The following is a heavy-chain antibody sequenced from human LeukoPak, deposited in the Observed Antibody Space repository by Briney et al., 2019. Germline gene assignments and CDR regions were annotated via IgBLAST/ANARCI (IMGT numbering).Heavy chain of an antibody. CDR2: IWYDGSNK. CDR1: GFTFSSYG. D-gene: IGHD6-19*01. V-gene: IGHV3-33*01. Sequence: GRSLRLSCAASGFTFSSYGMHWVRQAPGKGLEWVAVIWYDGSNKYYADSVKGRFTISRDNSKNTLYLQMNGLRAEDTAVYYCARVGYSSGWYPLRNWGQGTLVTVSS. CDR3: ARVGYSSGWYPLRN. J-gene: IGHJ4*02.